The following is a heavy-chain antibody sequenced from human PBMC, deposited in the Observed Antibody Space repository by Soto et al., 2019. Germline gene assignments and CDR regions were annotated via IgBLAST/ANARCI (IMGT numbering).Heavy chain of an antibody. V-gene: IGHV6-1*01. CDR1: GDSVSSNSAG. D-gene: IGHD1-1*01. CDR2: TYYKTKRYY. CDR3: ARGSWDDVSGHYYMDV. J-gene: IGHJ6*03. Sequence: QVQLQQSSPGLVKPSQAISLTCDISGDSVSSNSAGWNWIRQTPSRGLVWLGRTYYKTKRYYTYAESVKSRITVSPDTSKNQFSLQLTSVTPEDTAVYYCARGSWDDVSGHYYMDVWDKGTTVTVSS.